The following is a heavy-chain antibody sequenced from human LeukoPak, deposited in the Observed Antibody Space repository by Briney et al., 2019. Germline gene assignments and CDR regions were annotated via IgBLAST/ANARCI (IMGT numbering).Heavy chain of an antibody. Sequence: PGRSLRLSCAASGFTFDDYAMHWVRQAPGKGLEWVSGISWNSGSIGYADSVKGRFTISRDNAKNSLYLQMNSLRAEDTALYYCAKDRLIAAAGLFDYWGQGTLVTVSS. CDR1: GFTFDDYA. D-gene: IGHD6-13*01. V-gene: IGHV3-9*01. CDR3: AKDRLIAAAGLFDY. J-gene: IGHJ4*02. CDR2: ISWNSGSI.